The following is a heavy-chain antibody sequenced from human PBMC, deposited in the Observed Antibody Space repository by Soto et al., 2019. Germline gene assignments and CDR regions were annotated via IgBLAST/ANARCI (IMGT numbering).Heavy chain of an antibody. V-gene: IGHV3-7*01. Sequence: HPGGSLRLSCAASGFTFSSYWMSWVRQAPGKGLEWVANIKQDGSEKYYVDSVKGRFTISRDNAKNSLYLQMNSLRAEDTAVYYCARGSSRDYYGMDVWGQGTTVTVSS. CDR1: GFTFSSYW. CDR2: IKQDGSEK. D-gene: IGHD6-6*01. CDR3: ARGSSRDYYGMDV. J-gene: IGHJ6*02.